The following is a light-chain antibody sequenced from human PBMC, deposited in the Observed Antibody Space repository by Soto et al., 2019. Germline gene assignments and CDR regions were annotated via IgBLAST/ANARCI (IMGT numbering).Light chain of an antibody. CDR1: QSLSSN. Sequence: EIVLTQSPDTLYVSPGERATLSCRASQSLSSNVAWYQQRPRQAPRLLIYATSSRASDVPARFSGSGSGTEFTLIIASLQSEDFAIYYCQQYNHWPRMLSFGGGTKVELK. CDR2: ATS. J-gene: IGKJ4*01. CDR3: QQYNHWPRMLS. V-gene: IGKV3-15*01.